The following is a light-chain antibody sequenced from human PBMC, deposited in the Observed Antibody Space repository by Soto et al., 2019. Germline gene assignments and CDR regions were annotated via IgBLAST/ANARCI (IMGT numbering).Light chain of an antibody. J-gene: IGKJ5*01. Sequence: ILWSKSPGALSLSPGERPTLSCRASQSVSSSYLAWYQQKPGQAPRLLIYGASSRATGIPDRFSGSGSGTDFSLNISRLEPEDFAVYYCKQHGDAPITFGQGTRLEIK. CDR1: QSVSSSY. V-gene: IGKV3-20*01. CDR3: KQHGDAPIT. CDR2: GAS.